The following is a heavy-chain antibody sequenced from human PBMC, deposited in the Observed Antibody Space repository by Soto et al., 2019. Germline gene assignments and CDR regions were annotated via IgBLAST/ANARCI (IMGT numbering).Heavy chain of an antibody. J-gene: IGHJ6*02. CDR1: GGSLTYY. CDR3: TRQGFGEVHGLVDV. CDR2: INSNGYS. D-gene: IGHD3-10*01. V-gene: IGHV4-59*08. Sequence: SETLSLTCTVPGGSLTYYLSWMRLSPGKGLEWIGYINSNGYSSYNPSLKSRVTLSVDTSKNQFSLKLSSVTAADAAVYYCTRQGFGEVHGLVDVWGQGTTVS.